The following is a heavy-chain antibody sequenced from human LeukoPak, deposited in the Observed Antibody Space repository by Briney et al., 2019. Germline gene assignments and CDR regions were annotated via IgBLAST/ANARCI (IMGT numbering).Heavy chain of an antibody. J-gene: IGHJ4*02. CDR2: ISYSGNT. D-gene: IGHD3-22*01. Sequence: SETLSLTCTVSRGSISNYYWTWLRQPPGTGLEWIGFISYSGNTNYNPSLQSRVTISLDTSKNQFSLKLISVTAADTAVYYCARGVGSGYTDYWGQGALVTVSS. CDR1: RGSISNYY. V-gene: IGHV4-59*01. CDR3: ARGVGSGYTDY.